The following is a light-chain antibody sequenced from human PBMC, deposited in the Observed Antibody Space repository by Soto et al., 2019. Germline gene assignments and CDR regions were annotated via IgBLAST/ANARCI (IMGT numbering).Light chain of an antibody. CDR2: GNS. Sequence: QSVLTQPPSVSGAPGQRVTISCTGSSSNIGAGYDVHWYQQLPGTAPKLLIYGNSNRPSGVPDRFSGSKSSTSASLAITGLQAEDEAEYYCQSYDSSLSGVVFGGGTKLTVL. J-gene: IGLJ2*01. V-gene: IGLV1-40*01. CDR1: SSNIGAGYD. CDR3: QSYDSSLSGVV.